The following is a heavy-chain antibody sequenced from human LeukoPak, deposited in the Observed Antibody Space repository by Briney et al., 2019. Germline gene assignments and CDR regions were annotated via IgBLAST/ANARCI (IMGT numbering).Heavy chain of an antibody. V-gene: IGHV3-11*01. CDR1: GFTFSDYY. CDR2: ISSRGSTI. J-gene: IGHJ4*02. Sequence: GGSLRLSCAASGFTFSDYYMSWIRQAPGKGLEWVSYISSRGSTIYYADSVKGRFTISRDNAKNSLFLQMNSLRAEDTAVYYCARDLYYDSSGYYYYWGQGTLVTVSS. D-gene: IGHD3-22*01. CDR3: ARDLYYDSSGYYYY.